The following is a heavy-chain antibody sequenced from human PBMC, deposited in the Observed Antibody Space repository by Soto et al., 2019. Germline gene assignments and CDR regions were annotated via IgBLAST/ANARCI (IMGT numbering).Heavy chain of an antibody. J-gene: IGHJ4*02. D-gene: IGHD6-13*01. CDR1: GFTFSSYA. CDR2: ISYDGSNK. Sequence: QVQLVESGGGVVQPGRSLRLSCAASGFTFSSYAMHWVRQAPGKGLEWVAVISYDGSNKYYADSVKGRFTISRDNSKNTLYLQMNSLRAEDTAVYYCASPAAGHDSFDYWGQGTLVTVSS. V-gene: IGHV3-30-3*01. CDR3: ASPAAGHDSFDY.